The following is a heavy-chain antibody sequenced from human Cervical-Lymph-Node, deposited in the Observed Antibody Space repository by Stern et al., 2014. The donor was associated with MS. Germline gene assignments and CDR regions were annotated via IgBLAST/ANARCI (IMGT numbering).Heavy chain of an antibody. J-gene: IGHJ5*02. D-gene: IGHD5-12*01. Sequence: EVQLVESGGGLVQPGRSLRLSCAASGFPFDDYAMPWVRQAPGKGLEWVSGISWSSGTIGYADSVKGRFTISRDNAKNSLYLQMNSLRAEDTALYYCAKDRGTSLSYSGWYVHWGQGTLVTVSS. CDR2: ISWSSGTI. CDR3: AKDRGTSLSYSGWYVH. CDR1: GFPFDDYA. V-gene: IGHV3-9*01.